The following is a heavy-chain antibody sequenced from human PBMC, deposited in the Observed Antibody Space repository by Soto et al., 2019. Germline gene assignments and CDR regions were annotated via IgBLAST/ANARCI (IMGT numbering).Heavy chain of an antibody. CDR3: ARGGYYDSSGSRNYHYYGMNV. CDR2: ISAYDDNT. D-gene: IGHD3-22*01. V-gene: IGHV1-18*01. CDR1: GYRFTSYG. Sequence: QAQLVQSGPEVKKPGASVKVSCKASGYRFTSYGIGWVRQAPGQGLEWLGWISAYDDNTKYAQTLQGRVSMSTDTSTNTAYMELRSLRSDDTAMYYCARGGYYDSSGSRNYHYYGMNVWGQGTTVTVSS. J-gene: IGHJ6*02.